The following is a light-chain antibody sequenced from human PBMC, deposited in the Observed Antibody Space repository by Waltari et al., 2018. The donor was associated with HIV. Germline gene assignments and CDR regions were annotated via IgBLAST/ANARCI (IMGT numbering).Light chain of an antibody. CDR3: ATWDDSLNAWV. Sequence: QSVLNQSPSASGTPGQRVIISCSGSSSNIGSNTVTGYQQFPGTAPKLLIYSDGQRPSGVPERFSGSKSATSASLAISGLRSEDEADYYCATWDDSLNAWVFGGGTKLTVL. J-gene: IGLJ3*02. CDR1: SSNIGSNT. V-gene: IGLV1-44*01. CDR2: SDG.